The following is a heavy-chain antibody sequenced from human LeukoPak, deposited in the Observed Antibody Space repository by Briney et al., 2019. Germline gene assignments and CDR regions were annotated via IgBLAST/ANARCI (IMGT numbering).Heavy chain of an antibody. V-gene: IGHV3-30*01. CDR1: GFTFSSYA. CDR3: AREEDYGGNDY. J-gene: IGHJ4*02. CDR2: ISYDGSNK. Sequence: PGRSLRLSCAASGFTFSSYAMHWVRQAPGKGLEGVAVISYDGSNKYYADSVKGRFTISRDDSKNTLYLQMNSQRAEDTAVYYCAREEDYGGNDYWGQGTLVTVSS. D-gene: IGHD4-23*01.